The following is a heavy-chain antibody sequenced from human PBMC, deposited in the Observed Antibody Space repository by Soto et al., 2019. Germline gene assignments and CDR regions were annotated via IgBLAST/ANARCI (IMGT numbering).Heavy chain of an antibody. Sequence: EVQLVESGGGLVQPGGSLRLSCAASGFILTDHYMDWVRQAPGKGLEWVGRTTNKANSYTTEYAASVKGRFTISRDDSKNSLYVQMNSLKTEDTAVYYCASLAGAKEGFDYWGQGTLVTVSS. CDR2: TTNKANSYTT. CDR3: ASLAGAKEGFDY. CDR1: GFILTDHY. D-gene: IGHD1-26*01. V-gene: IGHV3-72*01. J-gene: IGHJ4*02.